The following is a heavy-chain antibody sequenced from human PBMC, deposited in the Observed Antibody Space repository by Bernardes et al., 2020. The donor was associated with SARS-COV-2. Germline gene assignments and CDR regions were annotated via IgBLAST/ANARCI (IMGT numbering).Heavy chain of an antibody. D-gene: IGHD2-2*01. Sequence: SEPLSLTCAVYGGSFSGYYWSWIRQPPGKGLEWIGEINHSGSTNYNPSLKSRVTISVDTSKNQFSLKLSSVTAADTAVYYCARGRRYCSSTSCSESYYYYYMDVWGKGTTVTVSS. CDR3: ARGRRYCSSTSCSESYYYYYMDV. J-gene: IGHJ6*03. CDR2: INHSGST. CDR1: GGSFSGYY. V-gene: IGHV4-34*01.